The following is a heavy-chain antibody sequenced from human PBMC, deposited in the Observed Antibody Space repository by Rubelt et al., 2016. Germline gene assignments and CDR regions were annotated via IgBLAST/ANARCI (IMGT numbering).Heavy chain of an antibody. V-gene: IGHV3-33*01. D-gene: IGHD6-13*01. CDR2: IWYDGSNK. J-gene: IGHJ6*02. Sequence: QVQLVESGGGVVQPGRSLRLSCAASGFTFSSYGMHWVRQAQGKGLEWVAVIWYDGSNKYYADSVKGRFTISRDNSKNTLYLQMNSLRAEDTAVYYCARETYSSSWYYYYYGMDVWGQGTTVTVSS. CDR3: ARETYSSSWYYYYYGMDV. CDR1: GFTFSSYG.